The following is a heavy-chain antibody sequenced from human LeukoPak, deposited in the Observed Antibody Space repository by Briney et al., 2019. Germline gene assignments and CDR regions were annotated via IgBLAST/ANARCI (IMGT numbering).Heavy chain of an antibody. J-gene: IGHJ3*02. Sequence: SETLSLTCTVSGGSISSYYWSWIRQPPGKGLEWVGYIYYSGSTNYTPSLKSRVTISVATSKNQFSLKLSSVTAADTAVYYCARVGRYEDDAFDIWGQGTMVTVSS. D-gene: IGHD3-9*01. CDR3: ARVGRYEDDAFDI. CDR2: IYYSGST. V-gene: IGHV4-59*12. CDR1: GGSISSYY.